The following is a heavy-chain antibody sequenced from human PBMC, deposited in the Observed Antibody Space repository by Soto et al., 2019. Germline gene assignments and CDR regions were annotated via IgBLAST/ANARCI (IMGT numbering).Heavy chain of an antibody. CDR1: GGTFSSYA. Sequence: QVQLVQSGAEVKKPGSSVKVSCKASGGTFSSYAISWVRQAPGQGLEWMGGIIPIFGTANYAQKFQGRVTITPDETTSTAYMELSSMRSEDTAVYYHARDDMDPAMPYSMDVWGQGTTATVSS. D-gene: IGHD5-18*01. CDR3: ARDDMDPAMPYSMDV. V-gene: IGHV1-69*05. J-gene: IGHJ6*02. CDR2: IIPIFGTA.